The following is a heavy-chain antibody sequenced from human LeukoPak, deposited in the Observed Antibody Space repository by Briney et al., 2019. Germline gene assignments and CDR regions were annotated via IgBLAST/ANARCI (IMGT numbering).Heavy chain of an antibody. V-gene: IGHV4-59*01. CDR3: ARSAAGTIFDY. Sequence: PSETLSLTCTVSGGSISSYYWSWIRQPPGNGLEWIGYIYYSGSTNYNPSLKSRVTISVDTSKNQFSLKLSSVTAADTAVYYCARSAAGTIFDYWGQGTLVTVSS. CDR1: GGSISSYY. D-gene: IGHD6-13*01. CDR2: IYYSGST. J-gene: IGHJ4*02.